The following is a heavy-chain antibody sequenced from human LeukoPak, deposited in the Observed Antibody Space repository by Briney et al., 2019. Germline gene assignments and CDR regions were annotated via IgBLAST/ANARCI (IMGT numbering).Heavy chain of an antibody. CDR3: ARGGSSGYYEPIDY. D-gene: IGHD3-22*01. CDR1: GFTFSNYG. J-gene: IGHJ4*02. V-gene: IGHV3-33*08. Sequence: GRSLRLSCAASGFTFSNYGMHWVRQAPGKGLEWVSVISFDGSAKYYADCVKGRFTISRDNSKNTLYVQMNSLRAEDTAVYYCARGGSSGYYEPIDYWGQGTLVTVSS. CDR2: ISFDGSAK.